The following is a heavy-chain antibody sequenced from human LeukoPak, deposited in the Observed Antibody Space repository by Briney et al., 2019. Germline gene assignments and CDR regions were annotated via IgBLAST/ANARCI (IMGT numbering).Heavy chain of an antibody. CDR2: ISGSGGST. J-gene: IGHJ4*02. Sequence: GGSLRLSCAASGFTFSSYAMSWVRQTPGKGLEWVSAISGSGGSTYYADSVKGRFTISRDNSKNTLYLQMNSLRAEDTAVYYCAKAPLFVVGARNYFDYWGQGTLVTVSS. CDR3: AKAPLFVVGARNYFDY. V-gene: IGHV3-23*01. D-gene: IGHD1-26*01. CDR1: GFTFSSYA.